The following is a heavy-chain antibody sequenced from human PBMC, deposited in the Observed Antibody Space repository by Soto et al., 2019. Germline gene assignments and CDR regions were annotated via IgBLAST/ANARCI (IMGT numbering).Heavy chain of an antibody. V-gene: IGHV5-51*01. Sequence: PGDSLKISCKGSGYSLTSYWIGWVRQMPGKGLEWMGIIYPGDSDTRYSPSFQGQVTISADKSISTAYLQWSSLKASDTAMYYCAIRVSAAPPHYYYYMDVWGKGTTVTVSS. J-gene: IGHJ6*03. D-gene: IGHD6-13*01. CDR1: GYSLTSYW. CDR3: AIRVSAAPPHYYYYMDV. CDR2: IYPGDSDT.